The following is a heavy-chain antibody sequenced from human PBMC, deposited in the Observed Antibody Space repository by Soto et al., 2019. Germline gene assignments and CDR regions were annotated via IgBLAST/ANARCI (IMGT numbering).Heavy chain of an antibody. V-gene: IGHV3-23*01. CDR1: GFTFSSYA. CDR2: ISGSGGST. D-gene: IGHD4-17*01. CDR3: AKARGDDGLYYFDY. Sequence: GGSLRLYCAASGFTFSSYAMNWVRQAPGKGLEWVSAISGSGGSTYDADSVKGRFTISRDNSKNTLYLQMNSLRAEDTAVYYCAKARGDDGLYYFDYWGQGTIVTVSS. J-gene: IGHJ4*02.